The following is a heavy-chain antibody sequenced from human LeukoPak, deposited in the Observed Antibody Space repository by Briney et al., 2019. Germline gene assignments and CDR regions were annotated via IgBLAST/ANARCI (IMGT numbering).Heavy chain of an antibody. CDR3: ASPQLLRDDAFDI. Sequence: PSETLSLTCTVSGGSISSGDYSWSWIRQPPGKGLEWIGYIFYTGSTYSNPSLKSRVAISVDTSKNQFSLRLSSVTAADTAVYYCASPQLLRDDAFDIWGQGTMVTVSS. J-gene: IGHJ3*02. D-gene: IGHD2-2*01. CDR2: IFYTGST. V-gene: IGHV4-30-4*01. CDR1: GGSISSGDYS.